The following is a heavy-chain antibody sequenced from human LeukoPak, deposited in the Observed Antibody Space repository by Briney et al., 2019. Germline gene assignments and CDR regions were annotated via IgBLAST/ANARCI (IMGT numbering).Heavy chain of an antibody. D-gene: IGHD3-10*01. CDR1: GFTFSSYA. Sequence: PGGSLRLSCAASGFTFSSYAMHWVRRAPGKGLEWVAVISYDGSNKYYADSVKGRFTISRDNSKNTLYLQMNSLRAEDTAVYYCSTLWFGELFDAFDIWGQGTMVTVSS. J-gene: IGHJ3*02. CDR2: ISYDGSNK. CDR3: STLWFGELFDAFDI. V-gene: IGHV3-30-3*01.